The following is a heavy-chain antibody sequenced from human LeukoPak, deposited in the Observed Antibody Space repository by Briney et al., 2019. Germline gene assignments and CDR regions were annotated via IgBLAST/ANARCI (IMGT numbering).Heavy chain of an antibody. V-gene: IGHV1-2*02. CDR2: INPNSGGT. CDR3: ARADRLHGGPYLIGP. D-gene: IGHD2-21*01. J-gene: IGHJ5*02. Sequence: ASVKVSCKTSGYSFTDYYMHWVRQAPGQGLEWMGWINPNSGGTSSAQKFQGRVTMTRDTSITTVYMEVSWMTSDDTAIYYCARADRLHGGPYLIGPWGQGTLVTVSS. CDR1: GYSFTDYY.